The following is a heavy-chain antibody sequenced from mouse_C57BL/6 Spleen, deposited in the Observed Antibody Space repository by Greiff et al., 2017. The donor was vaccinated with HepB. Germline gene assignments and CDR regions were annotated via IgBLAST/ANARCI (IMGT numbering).Heavy chain of an antibody. Sequence: VQLQQPGAELVKPGASVKLSCKASGYTFTSYWMHWVKQRPGQGLEWIGMIHPTSGSTNYNEKFKSKATLTVDKSSSTAYMQLSSLTSEDSAVYYCARHLLYYGSSPYAMDYWGQGTSVTVSS. CDR2: IHPTSGST. J-gene: IGHJ4*01. CDR1: GYTFTSYW. CDR3: ARHLLYYGSSPYAMDY. D-gene: IGHD1-1*01. V-gene: IGHV1-64*01.